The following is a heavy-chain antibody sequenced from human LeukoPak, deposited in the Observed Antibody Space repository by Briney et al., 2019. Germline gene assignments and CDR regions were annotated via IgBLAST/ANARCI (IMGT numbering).Heavy chain of an antibody. J-gene: IGHJ5*02. Sequence: SETLSLTCAVSGYSISSGYYWGWIRQPPGKGLEWIGSIYHSGSTYYNPSLKSRVTMSVDTSKNQFSLKLSSVTAADTAVYYCARDRSGRFLEWTGSWFDPWGQGTLVTVSS. CDR2: IYHSGST. D-gene: IGHD3-3*01. V-gene: IGHV4-38-2*02. CDR1: GYSISSGYY. CDR3: ARDRSGRFLEWTGSWFDP.